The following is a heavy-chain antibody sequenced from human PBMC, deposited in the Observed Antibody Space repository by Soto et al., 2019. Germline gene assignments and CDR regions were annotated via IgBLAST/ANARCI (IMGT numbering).Heavy chain of an antibody. D-gene: IGHD1-1*01. CDR3: VRDGTKTLRDWFDP. J-gene: IGHJ5*02. CDR1: GASISGFY. CDR2: IYATGTT. Sequence: PSETLSLTCTVSGASISGFYWSWIRKSAGKGLEWIGRIYATGTTDYNPSLKSRVMMSVDTSKKQFSLKLRSVTAADTAVYYCVRDGTKTLRDWFDPGGQGMSVTVSS. V-gene: IGHV4-4*07.